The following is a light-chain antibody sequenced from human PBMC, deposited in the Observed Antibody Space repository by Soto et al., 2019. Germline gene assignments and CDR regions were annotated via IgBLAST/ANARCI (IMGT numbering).Light chain of an antibody. CDR3: HQRQSWPRT. V-gene: IGKV3-11*01. CDR2: QTS. J-gene: IGKJ1*01. Sequence: EIVLTPSPATLSSFPGDRVTLSCRASQYINTRLAWYQHRPGQAPRLLIYQTSIRAAGIPARFSASGTGTDFTLTISDGQPEEFAVNYCHQRQSWPRTFGQGTKVDI. CDR1: QYINTR.